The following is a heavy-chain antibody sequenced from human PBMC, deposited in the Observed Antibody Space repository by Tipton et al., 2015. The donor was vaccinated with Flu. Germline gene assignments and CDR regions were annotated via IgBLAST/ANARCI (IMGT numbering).Heavy chain of an antibody. CDR3: VTGAFASGWPIS. V-gene: IGHV3-23*05. CDR2: MFRTGSP. D-gene: IGHD6-19*01. J-gene: IGHJ5*02. Sequence: SLRLSCVTSGFIFTATGMSWVRQVPGKGLEWVAAMFRTGSPYYSDFVEGRFTMSRDESKNTVYLQMTSLRAEDTAVYYCVTGAFASGWPISWGQGTLVTVSS. CDR1: GFIFTATG.